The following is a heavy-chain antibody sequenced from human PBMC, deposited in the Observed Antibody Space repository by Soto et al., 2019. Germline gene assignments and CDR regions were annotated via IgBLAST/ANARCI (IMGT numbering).Heavy chain of an antibody. D-gene: IGHD2-2*01. CDR1: GFTFSSYG. V-gene: IGHV3-23*01. CDR2: VSGSGGSV. CDR3: AKGSVVGADYSYGMDV. Sequence: GGSLSLSCAAAGFTFSSYGMSWVRQAPGKGLEWVCAVSGSGGSVYYADPERRRFTISSDNSKNTLHLQVNSLRAEDTAIDYCAKGSVVGADYSYGMDVWGQGNTVTVSS. J-gene: IGHJ6*02.